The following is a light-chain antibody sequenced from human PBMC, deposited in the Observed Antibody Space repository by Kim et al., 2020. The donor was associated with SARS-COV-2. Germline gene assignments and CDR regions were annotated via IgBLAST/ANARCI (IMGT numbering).Light chain of an antibody. V-gene: IGKV3-15*01. J-gene: IGKJ2*01. CDR1: QSVCSN. CDR3: QHDNTWPPET. Sequence: DIVMTQSPATLSVSPGERATLSCRASQSVCSNLAWYQQKPGQAPRLLISGASTMATGIPARFSGSGSGTEFTLTINSLQSEDFAVYYCQHDNTWPPETFGQGTKLEI. CDR2: GAS.